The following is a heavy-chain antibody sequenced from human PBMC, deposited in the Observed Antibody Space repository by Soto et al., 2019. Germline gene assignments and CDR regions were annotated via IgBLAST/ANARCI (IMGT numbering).Heavy chain of an antibody. CDR3: ARHAGCSGGSCYSPYYYYYMDV. J-gene: IGHJ6*03. CDR1: GYSFTSYW. CDR2: IYPGDSDT. D-gene: IGHD2-15*01. Sequence: LGESLKISCKGSGYSFTSYWIGWVRQMPGKGLEWMGIIYPGDSDTRYSPSFQGQVTISADKSISTAYLQWSSLKASDTAMYYCARHAGCSGGSCYSPYYYYYMDVWGKGTTVTVSS. V-gene: IGHV5-51*01.